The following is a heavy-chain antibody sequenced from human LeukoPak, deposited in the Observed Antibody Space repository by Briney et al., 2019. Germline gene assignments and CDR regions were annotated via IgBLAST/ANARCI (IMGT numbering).Heavy chain of an antibody. CDR3: ARDPISYDYFDY. CDR1: GYTFTSYG. D-gene: IGHD1-14*01. V-gene: IGHV1-18*01. J-gene: IGHJ4*02. CDR2: ISAYNGNT. Sequence: ASVKVSCKASGYTFTSYGISWVRQAPGQGLEWMGRISAYNGNTNYAQRLQGRVTMTTDTSTSTAYMELRSLRSDDTAVYYCARDPISYDYFDYWGQGTLVTVSS.